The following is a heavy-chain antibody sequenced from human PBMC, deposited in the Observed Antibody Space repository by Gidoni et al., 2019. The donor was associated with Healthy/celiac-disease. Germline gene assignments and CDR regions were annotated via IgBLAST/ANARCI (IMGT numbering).Heavy chain of an antibody. Sequence: QVQLVESGGGVVQPGRSLRLSCAVSGFPFSGYGMHWVRQAPGKGLEWVAIISYDGSNKYYADSVEGRFTISRDNSKNTLYLQMNSLRAEETAVYYCAKDRGATMILGGYWGQGTLVTVSS. V-gene: IGHV3-30*18. D-gene: IGHD3-22*01. CDR2: ISYDGSNK. CDR1: GFPFSGYG. CDR3: AKDRGATMILGGY. J-gene: IGHJ4*02.